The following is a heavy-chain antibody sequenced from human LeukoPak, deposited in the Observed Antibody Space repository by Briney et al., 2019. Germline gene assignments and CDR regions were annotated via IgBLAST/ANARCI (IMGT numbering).Heavy chain of an antibody. CDR1: GGSISSYY. D-gene: IGHD5-18*01. Sequence: SETLSLTCTVSGGSISSYYWSWIRQPPGKGLEWIGYIYYSGSTNYNPSLKSRVTISVDTSKNQFSLKLSSVTAADTAVYYCARGGQLWDLDAFDIWGQGTMVTVSS. CDR2: IYYSGST. V-gene: IGHV4-59*01. CDR3: ARGGQLWDLDAFDI. J-gene: IGHJ3*02.